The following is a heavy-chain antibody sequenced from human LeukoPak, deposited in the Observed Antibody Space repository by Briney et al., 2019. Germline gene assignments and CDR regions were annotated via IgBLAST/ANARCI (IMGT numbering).Heavy chain of an antibody. CDR2: IRYDGSNK. V-gene: IGHV3-30*02. J-gene: IGHJ4*02. CDR3: ARTSQQWPELLDY. CDR1: GFPFSSYA. Sequence: GGSLRLSCAASGFPFSSYAMHWVRQALGKGLEWVAFIRYDGSNKYYADSVKGRFTISRDNSNNTLYLQMNSLRAEDTAVYYCARTSQQWPELLDYWGQGTLVTVSS. D-gene: IGHD6-19*01.